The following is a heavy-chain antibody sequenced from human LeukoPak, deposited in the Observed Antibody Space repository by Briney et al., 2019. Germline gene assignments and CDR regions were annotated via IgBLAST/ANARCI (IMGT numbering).Heavy chain of an antibody. J-gene: IGHJ4*02. Sequence: PGGSLRLSCAASGFTFSSYGMHWVRQAPGKGLEWVAVIWYDGSNKYYADSVKGRFTISRDNSKNTLYLQMNSLRAEDTAVYYCAREALSYSLDYWGQGTLVTVSS. CDR2: IWYDGSNK. CDR3: AREALSYSLDY. V-gene: IGHV3-33*01. D-gene: IGHD1-26*01. CDR1: GFTFSSYG.